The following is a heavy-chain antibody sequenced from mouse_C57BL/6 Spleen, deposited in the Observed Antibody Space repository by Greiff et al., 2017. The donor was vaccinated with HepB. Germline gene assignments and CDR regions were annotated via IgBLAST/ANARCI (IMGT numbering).Heavy chain of an antibody. D-gene: IGHD2-5*01. CDR2: INPNNGGT. Sequence: VQLKQSGPELVKPGASVKMSCKASGYTFTDYNMHWVKQSHGKSLEWIGYINPNNGGTSYNQKFKGKATLTVNKSSSTAYMELRSLTSEDSAVYYCARTSYYSKGFAYWGQGTLVTVSA. V-gene: IGHV1-22*01. CDR3: ARTSYYSKGFAY. CDR1: GYTFTDYN. J-gene: IGHJ3*01.